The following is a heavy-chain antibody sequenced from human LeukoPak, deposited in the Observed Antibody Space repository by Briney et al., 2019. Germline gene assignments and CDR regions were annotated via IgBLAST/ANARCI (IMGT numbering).Heavy chain of an antibody. D-gene: IGHD2-15*01. CDR2: IIPIFGTA. CDR3: AREDCSGGSCSSDAFDI. CDR1: GGTFSSYA. V-gene: IGHV1-69*13. Sequence: GASVKVSCKASGGTFSSYAISWVRQAPGQGLEWMGGIIPIFGTANYAQKFQGRVTITADESTSTAYMELSSLRSEDTVVYYCAREDCSGGSCSSDAFDIWGQGTMVTVSS. J-gene: IGHJ3*02.